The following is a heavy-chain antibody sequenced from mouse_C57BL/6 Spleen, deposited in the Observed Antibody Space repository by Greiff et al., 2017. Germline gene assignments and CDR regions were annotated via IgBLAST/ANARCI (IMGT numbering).Heavy chain of an antibody. D-gene: IGHD2-4*01. J-gene: IGHJ1*03. V-gene: IGHV1-61*01. Sequence: QVQLQQPGAELVRPGSSVKLSCKASGYTFTSYWMDWVKQRPGQGLEWIGNIYPSDSETHYNQKFKDKATLTVDKSSSTAYMQLSSLTSEDSAVYYCARSDYDNWYFDVWGTGTTVTVSS. CDR1: GYTFTSYW. CDR3: ARSDYDNWYFDV. CDR2: IYPSDSET.